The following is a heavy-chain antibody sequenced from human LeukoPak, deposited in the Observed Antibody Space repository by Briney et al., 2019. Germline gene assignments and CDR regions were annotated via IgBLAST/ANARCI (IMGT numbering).Heavy chain of an antibody. Sequence: GESLKISCKGSGYSFTSYWIGWVRQMPGKGLEWMGIIYPGDSDTRYSPSFQGQVTISAGKSISTAYLQWSSLRASDTAMYYCARAPTYYYDSSGSPTFDYWGQGTLVTVSS. D-gene: IGHD3-22*01. V-gene: IGHV5-51*01. J-gene: IGHJ4*02. CDR3: ARAPTYYYDSSGSPTFDY. CDR2: IYPGDSDT. CDR1: GYSFTSYW.